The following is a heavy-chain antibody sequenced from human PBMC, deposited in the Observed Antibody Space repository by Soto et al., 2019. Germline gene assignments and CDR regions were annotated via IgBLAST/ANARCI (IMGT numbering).Heavy chain of an antibody. CDR1: GGSISSSSYY. J-gene: IGHJ6*02. V-gene: IGHV4-39*07. CDR3: AIGTGLRYFDWLSANYYYGMDV. D-gene: IGHD3-9*01. CDR2: INHSGST. Sequence: PSETLSLICTVSGGSISSSSYYWGWIRQPPGKGLEWIGEINHSGSTNYNPSLKSRVTISVDTSKNQFSLKLSSVTAADTAVYYCAIGTGLRYFDWLSANYYYGMDVWGQGTTVTVSS.